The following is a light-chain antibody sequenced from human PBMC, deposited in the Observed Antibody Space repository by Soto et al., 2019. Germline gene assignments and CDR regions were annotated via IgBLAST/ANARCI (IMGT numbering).Light chain of an antibody. CDR1: QGIRSY. CDR2: AAS. CDR3: QQLNNYPAFT. Sequence: DIQLTQSPSFLSASVGDRVTITCRASQGIRSYLAWYQQKPGKAPKLLIYAASTLQSGVPSRFSGSGSGTEFTLTISSLQPEDFATYYCQQLNNYPAFTFGPGTKVDIK. V-gene: IGKV1-9*01. J-gene: IGKJ3*01.